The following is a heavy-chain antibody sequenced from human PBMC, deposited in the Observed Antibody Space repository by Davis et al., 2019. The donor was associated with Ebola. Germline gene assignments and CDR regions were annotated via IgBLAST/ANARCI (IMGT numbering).Heavy chain of an antibody. CDR3: AKDLHSSTYYNYCDN. CDR2: ISYGGSNK. D-gene: IGHD3-22*01. CDR1: GFTFSSYG. Sequence: PGGSLRLSCAASGFTFSSYGMHWVRQAPGKGLEWVAVISYGGSNKYYADSVKGRFTISRDNSKNTLYLQMNSLGVEDTAVYYCAKDLHSSTYYNYCDNWGQGTLVTVSS. V-gene: IGHV3-30*18. J-gene: IGHJ4*02.